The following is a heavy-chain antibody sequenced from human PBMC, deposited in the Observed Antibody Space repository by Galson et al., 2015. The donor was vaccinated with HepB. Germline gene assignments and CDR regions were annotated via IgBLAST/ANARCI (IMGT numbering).Heavy chain of an antibody. V-gene: IGHV3-74*01. CDR2: INSDGSST. Sequence: SLRLSCAASGFTFSSYWMHWVRQVPGKGLVWVSRINSDGSSTSYADSVKGRFTISRDNAKNTLYLQMNSLRAEDTAVYYCARDGGSYENWFDPWGQGTLVTVSS. J-gene: IGHJ5*02. D-gene: IGHD1-26*01. CDR1: GFTFSSYW. CDR3: ARDGGSYENWFDP.